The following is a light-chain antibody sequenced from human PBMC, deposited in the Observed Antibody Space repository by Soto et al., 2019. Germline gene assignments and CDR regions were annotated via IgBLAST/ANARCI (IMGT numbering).Light chain of an antibody. Sequence: EIVLTQSPGIMYLSPGERATLSCRASQTVGRSYLAWYQQKPGQAPRLLIFGTSTRATGIPDRFSGGGSGTDFTLTISRLDPEDYAVYFCQQYDSIPPWTFGQGTRVGVK. J-gene: IGKJ1*01. CDR1: QTVGRSY. V-gene: IGKV3-20*01. CDR3: QQYDSIPPWT. CDR2: GTS.